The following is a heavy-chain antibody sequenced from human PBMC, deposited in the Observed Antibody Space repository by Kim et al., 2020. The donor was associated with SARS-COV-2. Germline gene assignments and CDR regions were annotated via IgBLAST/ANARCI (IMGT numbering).Heavy chain of an antibody. CDR1: GFTFGAYA. J-gene: IGHJ6*02. D-gene: IGHD2-2*01. Sequence: SLRLSCTASGFTFGAYAMSWVRQAPGKGLEWVSLIRSKTYGGAPEYAASVRGRFTISRDDSKSIAYLQMDSLKTEDTAVYYCAREDIVVVPAAVGYGYGMDVWGQGTTVTVSS. V-gene: IGHV3-49*04. CDR2: IRSKTYGGAP. CDR3: AREDIVVVPAAVGYGYGMDV.